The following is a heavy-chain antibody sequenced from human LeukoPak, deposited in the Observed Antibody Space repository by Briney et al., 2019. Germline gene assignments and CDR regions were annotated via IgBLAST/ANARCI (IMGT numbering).Heavy chain of an antibody. V-gene: IGHV4-61*02. CDR3: ARDSQDYGGNYYYYYMDV. CDR2: ISSTGRT. CDR1: GASISSDTYF. D-gene: IGHD4-23*01. J-gene: IGHJ6*03. Sequence: PSETLSLTCTVSGASISSDTYFWSWIRQPAGKGLEWIGRISSTGRTDYNPSLKSRVTISVDTSKNQFSLKLSSVTAADTAVYYCARDSQDYGGNYYYYYMDVWGKGTTVTISS.